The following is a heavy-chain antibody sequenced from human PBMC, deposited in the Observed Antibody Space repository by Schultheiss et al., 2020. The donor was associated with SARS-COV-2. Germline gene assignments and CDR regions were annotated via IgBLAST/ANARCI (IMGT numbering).Heavy chain of an antibody. Sequence: GGSLRLSCEASGFTFITFAMSWVRQAPGKGLEWVSAISGSGGSTYYADSVKGRFTISRDNSKNTLYLQMNSLRAEDTAVYYCAKIAAAGYYYGMDVWGQGTTVTVSS. CDR3: AKIAAAGYYYGMDV. CDR1: GFTFITFA. D-gene: IGHD6-13*01. V-gene: IGHV3-23*01. CDR2: ISGSGGST. J-gene: IGHJ6*02.